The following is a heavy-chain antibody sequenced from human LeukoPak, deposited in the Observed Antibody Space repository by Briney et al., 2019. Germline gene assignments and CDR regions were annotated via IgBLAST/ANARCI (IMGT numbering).Heavy chain of an antibody. Sequence: SETLSLTCAVYGGSFSGYYWSWIRQPPGKGLEWIGEINHSGSTNYNPSLKSRVTISVDTSKNQFSLKLSSVTAADTAVYYCARGRYYGMDVWGQGTTVTVSS. V-gene: IGHV4-34*01. J-gene: IGHJ6*02. CDR1: GGSFSGYY. CDR3: ARGRYYGMDV. CDR2: INHSGST.